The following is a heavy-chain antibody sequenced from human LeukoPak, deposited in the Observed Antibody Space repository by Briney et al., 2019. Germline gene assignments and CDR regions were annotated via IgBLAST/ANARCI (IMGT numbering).Heavy chain of an antibody. CDR1: GFTFSSYG. J-gene: IGHJ4*02. Sequence: GGSLRLSCAASGFTFSSYGMHWVRQAPGKGLEWVAVISYDGSNKYYADSVKGRFTISRDNSKNTLYLQMNSLRAEDTAVYYCAKSGSATWNYWGQGTLITVSS. V-gene: IGHV3-30*18. CDR2: ISYDGSNK. CDR3: AKSGSATWNY. D-gene: IGHD2-2*01.